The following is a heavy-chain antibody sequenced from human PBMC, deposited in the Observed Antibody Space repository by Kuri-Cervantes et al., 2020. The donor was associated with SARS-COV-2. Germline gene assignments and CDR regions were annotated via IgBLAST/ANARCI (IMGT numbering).Heavy chain of an antibody. CDR2: ISYDGSNK. V-gene: IGHV3-30-3*01. CDR1: GFTFSSYA. J-gene: IGHJ1*01. Sequence: GESLKISCAAPGFTFSSYAMHWVRQAPGKGLEWVAVISYDGSNKYYADSVKGRFTISRDNSKNTLYLQMNSLRAEDTAMYYCARRSGYGSGSYYEAEYFQHWGQGTLVTVSS. CDR3: ARRSGYGSGSYYEAEYFQH. D-gene: IGHD3-10*01.